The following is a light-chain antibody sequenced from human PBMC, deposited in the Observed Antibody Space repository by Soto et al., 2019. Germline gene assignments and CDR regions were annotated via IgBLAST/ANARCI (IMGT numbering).Light chain of an antibody. CDR1: SSNIGSNY. CDR3: AAWDDSLSGPV. Sequence: QLVLTQPPSASGTPGQRVTISCSGSSSNIGSNYVYWYQQLPGTAPKLLIYRNNQRPSGVPDRFSGSKSGTSASLAISGLRSEDEADYYCAAWDDSLSGPVFGGGTKLPS. V-gene: IGLV1-47*01. CDR2: RNN. J-gene: IGLJ2*01.